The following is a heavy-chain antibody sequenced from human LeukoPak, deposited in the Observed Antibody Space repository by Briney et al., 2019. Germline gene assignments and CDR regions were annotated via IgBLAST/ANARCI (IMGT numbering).Heavy chain of an antibody. CDR3: AKRGVVIRVILVGFHKEAYYFDS. D-gene: IGHD3-22*01. V-gene: IGHV3-23*01. CDR1: GITLSNYG. J-gene: IGHJ4*02. Sequence: PGGSLRLSCAVSGITLSNYGMTWVRQAPGKGREWVAGISDSGGRTNYADYVKGRFTISRDNPKNTLYLQMNSLRAEDTAVYFCAKRGVVIRVILVGFHKEAYYFDSWGQGALVTVSS. CDR2: ISDSGGRT.